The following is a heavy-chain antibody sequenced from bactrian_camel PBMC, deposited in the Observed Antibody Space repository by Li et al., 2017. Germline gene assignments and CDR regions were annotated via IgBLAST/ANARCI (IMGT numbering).Heavy chain of an antibody. V-gene: IGHV3S55*01. Sequence: HVQLVESGGGSVEAGGSLILSCAASGHLVSSCGMGWYRQAAGKERELVSRLNSAWITTYADSVKGRFTISRDTAKNTLYLQMNNLQTDDTALYYCATGVLWVGCRLSSTIEYHYWGQGTQVTVS. CDR1: GHLVSSCG. CDR3: ATGVLWVGCRLSSTIEYHY. D-gene: IGHD5*01. J-gene: IGHJ4*01. CDR2: LNSAWIT.